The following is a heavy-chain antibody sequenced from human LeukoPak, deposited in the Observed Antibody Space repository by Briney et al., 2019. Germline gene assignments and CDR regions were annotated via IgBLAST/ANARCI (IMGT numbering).Heavy chain of an antibody. CDR3: AREGRVSGYDFDC. CDR2: INSDGSGI. D-gene: IGHD5-12*01. V-gene: IGHV3-74*03. Sequence: GGSLRLSCADSVFTLCIYWMHWVRQAPERGLVWGSRINSDGSGITYADSVKGRFTITRDNAKNTLYLQMNSLRVEDTAVYYCAREGRVSGYDFDCWGQGTLVTVSS. J-gene: IGHJ4*02. CDR1: VFTLCIYW.